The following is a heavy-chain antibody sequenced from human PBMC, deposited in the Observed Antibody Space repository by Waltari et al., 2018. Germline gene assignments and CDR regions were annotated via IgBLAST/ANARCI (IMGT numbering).Heavy chain of an antibody. Sequence: QVQVVESGGGVVPPGRSLRLSCAAPGFIFSSYAIHWVRQAPGKGLEWVAVVSYDGTNKYFADSVKGRFTISRDNSKNTVSLQMYSLRPEDTALYYCARGGGSYYRSSLDIWGQGTMVIVSS. CDR3: ARGGGSYYRSSLDI. CDR2: VSYDGTNK. D-gene: IGHD1-26*01. J-gene: IGHJ3*02. V-gene: IGHV3-30-3*01. CDR1: GFIFSSYA.